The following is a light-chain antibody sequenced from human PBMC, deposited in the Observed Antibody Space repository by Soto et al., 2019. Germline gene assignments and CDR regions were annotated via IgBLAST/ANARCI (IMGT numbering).Light chain of an antibody. V-gene: IGLV2-14*01. CDR1: ISDIGRYNY. CDR3: TSYTTRNSWE. CDR2: EVT. Sequence: QSVLTQPASVSGSPGQSITISCTGTISDIGRYNYVSWYQQHPGKVPQLIIYEVTNRPSQIYNRFSGSKSGHTASLTISGLQAEDEGDYYCTSYTTRNSWEFGGGTKLTVL. J-gene: IGLJ3*02.